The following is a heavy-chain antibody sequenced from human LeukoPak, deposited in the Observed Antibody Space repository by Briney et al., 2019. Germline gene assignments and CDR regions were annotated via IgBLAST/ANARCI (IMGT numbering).Heavy chain of an antibody. D-gene: IGHD2-2*01. J-gene: IGHJ6*03. V-gene: IGHV3-48*01. CDR2: ISSSSSTI. CDR1: EFTFSSYS. CDR3: AKTDSNQLLRTRNYMDV. Sequence: GGSLRLSCAASEFTFSSYSMTWVRQAPGKGLEWLSYISSSSSTIYYADSVRGRFTISRDNAKNSLYLQMNSLRAEDTAVYYCAKTDSNQLLRTRNYMDVWGKGTTVTVSS.